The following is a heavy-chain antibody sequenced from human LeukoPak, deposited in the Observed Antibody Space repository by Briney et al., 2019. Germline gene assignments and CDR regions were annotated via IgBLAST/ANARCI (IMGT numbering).Heavy chain of an antibody. Sequence: GGSLRLSCAASGFTFSSYWMSWVRQAPGKGLEWVANIKQDGSEKYYVDSVKGRFTTSRDNAKNSLYLQMNSLRAEDTAVYYCARDLPYYGSGSPGYWGQGTLVTVSS. D-gene: IGHD3-10*01. V-gene: IGHV3-7*01. CDR2: IKQDGSEK. CDR1: GFTFSSYW. CDR3: ARDLPYYGSGSPGY. J-gene: IGHJ4*02.